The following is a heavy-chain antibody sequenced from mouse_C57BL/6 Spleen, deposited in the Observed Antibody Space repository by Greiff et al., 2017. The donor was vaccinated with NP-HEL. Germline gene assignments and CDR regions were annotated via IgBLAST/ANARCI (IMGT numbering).Heavy chain of an antibody. CDR2: IDPSDSYT. CDR1: GYTFTSYW. CDR3: ARGRLRIDY. Sequence: QVQLQQPGAELVMPGASVKLSCKASGYTFTSYWMHWVKQRPGQGLEWIGEIDPSDSYTNYTQKFKGKSTLTVDKSSSTAYMQLSSLTSEDSAVYYCARGRLRIDYWGQGTTLTVSS. V-gene: IGHV1-69*01. J-gene: IGHJ2*01. D-gene: IGHD1-1*01.